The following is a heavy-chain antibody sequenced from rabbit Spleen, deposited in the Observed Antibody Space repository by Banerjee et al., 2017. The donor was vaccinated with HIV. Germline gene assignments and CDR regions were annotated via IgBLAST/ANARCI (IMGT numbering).Heavy chain of an antibody. V-gene: IGHV1S45*01. CDR3: ARDLVAVIGWNFNL. CDR1: GFSFSSHW. J-gene: IGHJ4*01. CDR2: INIVTGKS. Sequence: QEQLEESGGDLVTPGASLTLTCTVSGFSFSSHWICWVRQAPGKGLEWIACINIVTGKSVYASWAKGRFTMSRTSSTTVTLQMTSLTDADTATYFCARDLVAVIGWNFNLWGPGTLVTVS. D-gene: IGHD1-1*01.